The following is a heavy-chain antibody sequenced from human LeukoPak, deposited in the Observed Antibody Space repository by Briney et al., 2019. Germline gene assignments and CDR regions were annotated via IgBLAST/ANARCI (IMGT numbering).Heavy chain of an antibody. CDR3: ARSTAAEGPTHNWFDP. CDR2: IYYSGTT. V-gene: IGHV4-39*01. J-gene: IGHJ5*02. Sequence: SETLSLTCTVSGGSISSSYKYWGWVRQPPGRGLEWIGSIYYSGTTYYNPSLKSRVTISVDTSKNQFSLKLTSVTAADTAVYYCARSTAAEGPTHNWFDPWGQGTLVTVSS. D-gene: IGHD6-13*01. CDR1: GGSISSSYKY.